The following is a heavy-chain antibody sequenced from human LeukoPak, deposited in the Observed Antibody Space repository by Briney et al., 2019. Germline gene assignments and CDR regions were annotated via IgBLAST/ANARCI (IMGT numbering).Heavy chain of an antibody. V-gene: IGHV4-59*01. J-gene: IGHJ4*02. CDR1: GDSISNYY. D-gene: IGHD6-19*01. Sequence: PSETLSLTCTVSGDSISNYYWSWIRQSPGKKLEWIGYMYNRGSTIYNPSLKSRFTISTDTSKNQFSLRLTSVTAADTAVYYCARAEKAVTGTLDYWGQGTLITVSS. CDR3: ARAEKAVTGTLDY. CDR2: MYNRGST.